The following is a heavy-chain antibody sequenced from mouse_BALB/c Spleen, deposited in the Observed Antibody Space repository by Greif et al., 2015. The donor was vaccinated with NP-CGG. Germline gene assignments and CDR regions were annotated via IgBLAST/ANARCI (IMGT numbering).Heavy chain of an antibody. CDR2: IDPANGNT. Sequence: VQLQQPGAELVKPGASVKLSCTASGFNIKDTYMHWVKQRPEQGLEWIGRIDPANGNTKYDPKFQGKATITADTSSNTAYLQLSSLTAEDTAGYYCANWDWYFDVWGAGTTVTVSS. CDR1: GFNIKDTY. CDR3: ANWDWYFDV. D-gene: IGHD4-1*01. J-gene: IGHJ1*01. V-gene: IGHV14-3*02.